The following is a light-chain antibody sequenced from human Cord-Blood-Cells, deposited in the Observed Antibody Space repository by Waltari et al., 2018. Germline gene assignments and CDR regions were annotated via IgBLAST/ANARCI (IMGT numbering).Light chain of an antibody. CDR1: SISSWY. J-gene: IGLJ2*01. CDR2: GKN. Sequence: SSYLTQSPAVSVALGQTGRITCQGDSISSWYSSWYQQKPGQAPVLVIYGKNNRPSGIPDRFSGSSSGNTASLTITGAQAEDEADYYCNSRDSSGNHLVFGGGTKLTVL. CDR3: NSRDSSGNHLV. V-gene: IGLV3-19*01.